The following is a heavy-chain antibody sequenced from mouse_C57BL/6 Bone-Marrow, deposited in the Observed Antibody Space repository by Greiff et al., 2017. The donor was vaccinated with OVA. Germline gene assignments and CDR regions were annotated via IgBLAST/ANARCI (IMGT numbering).Heavy chain of an antibody. J-gene: IGHJ4*01. CDR2: IDPSDSYT. CDR1: GYTFPSYW. V-gene: IGHV1-69*01. Sequence: QVQLQQPGAELVMPGASVKLSCKASGYTFPSYWMHWVKQRPGKGLAWLGEIDPSDSYTNYNQKFKGKSTLTVDKSSSTAYMQLSSLTSEDSAVYYCAIYGSSPGVAMDYWGQGTSVTVSS. D-gene: IGHD1-1*01. CDR3: AIYGSSPGVAMDY.